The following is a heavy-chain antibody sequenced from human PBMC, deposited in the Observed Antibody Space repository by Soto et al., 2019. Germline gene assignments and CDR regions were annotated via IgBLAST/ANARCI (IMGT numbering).Heavy chain of an antibody. V-gene: IGHV4-30-2*01. D-gene: IGHD3-22*01. CDR1: GGSISGGGCC. CDR2: IYHSGST. J-gene: IGHJ3*02. CDR3: ARSYYDSSGYYEHDAFDI. Sequence: LSLTCAVSGGSISGGGCCCSWVRQPPGKGLEWIGYIYHSGSTYYNPSLKSRVTISVDKSKNQFSLKLSSVTAADTAVYYCARSYYDSSGYYEHDAFDIWGQGTMVTVSS.